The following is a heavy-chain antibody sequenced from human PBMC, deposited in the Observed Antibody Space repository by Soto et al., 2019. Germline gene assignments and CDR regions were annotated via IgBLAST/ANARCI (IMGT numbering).Heavy chain of an antibody. CDR3: ARSQGYCSGGSCYLGGRYYYYGMDV. CDR2: FNAGNGNT. Sequence: ASGKVSCKASGYTFTSYAMHWVRQAPGQRLEWMGWFNAGNGNTKYSQKFQGRVTITRDTSASTAYMELSSLRSEDTAVYYCARSQGYCSGGSCYLGGRYYYYGMDVWGQGTTVTVS. J-gene: IGHJ6*02. D-gene: IGHD2-15*01. V-gene: IGHV1-3*01. CDR1: GYTFTSYA.